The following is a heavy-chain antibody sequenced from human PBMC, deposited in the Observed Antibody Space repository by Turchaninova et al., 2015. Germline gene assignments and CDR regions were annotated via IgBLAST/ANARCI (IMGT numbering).Heavy chain of an antibody. CDR1: GGSITSISHY. D-gene: IGHD1-1*01. CDR2: IYYSGPT. Sequence: QLQLQESGPGLVKPSETLSLTCTVSGGSITSISHYWGWLRTPPGKGLEWIGSIYYSGPTYYTPSHKRRVTISFDTSKNQFSLELSSVTAADMAIYYCARVEATQPFDPWGQGTLVTVSS. V-gene: IGHV4-39*07. J-gene: IGHJ5*02. CDR3: ARVEATQPFDP.